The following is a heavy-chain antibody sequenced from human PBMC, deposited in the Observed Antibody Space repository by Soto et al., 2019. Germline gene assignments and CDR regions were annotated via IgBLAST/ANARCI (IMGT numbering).Heavy chain of an antibody. D-gene: IGHD3-3*01. CDR3: ARYDFWSGYVTAAFDI. J-gene: IGHJ3*02. Sequence: RKISCKGSGYSFTSYWISWVRQMPGKGLEWMGRIDPSDSYTNYSPSFQGHVTISADKSISTAYLQWSSLKASDTAMYYCARYDFWSGYVTAAFDIWGQGTMVTVSS. CDR2: IDPSDSYT. CDR1: GYSFTSYW. V-gene: IGHV5-10-1*01.